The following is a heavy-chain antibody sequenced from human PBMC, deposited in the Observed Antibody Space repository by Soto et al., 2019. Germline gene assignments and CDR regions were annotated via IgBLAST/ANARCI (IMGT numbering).Heavy chain of an antibody. D-gene: IGHD2-2*02. CDR2: IYTSGST. CDR1: GGSLSSYY. CDR3: ARDSSSTTCYIDYYGIDV. J-gene: IGHJ6*02. Sequence: SETLSLTCTVSGGSLSSYYWSCIRESAGKGPERIGRIYTSGSTNYNPSLKSRVTMSVDTSKNQFSLKLSSVTAADTAVYYCARDSSSTTCYIDYYGIDVSGQGTRVTVYS. V-gene: IGHV4-4*07.